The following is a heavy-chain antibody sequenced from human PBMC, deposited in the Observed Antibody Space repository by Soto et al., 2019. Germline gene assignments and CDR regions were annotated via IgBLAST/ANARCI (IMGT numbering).Heavy chain of an antibody. V-gene: IGHV4-61*01. CDR1: GGSVSSGRYS. Sequence: XGTLSLTFTVDGGSVSSGRYSWSWSRQPPGKGREWIGYIYYSGSTNYNPSLKSRVTISVDTSKNQFSLKLRSVTAADTAVYYCARGTYYDFWSGYYVDYWGQGTLVTVSS. CDR3: ARGTYYDFWSGYYVDY. J-gene: IGHJ4*02. D-gene: IGHD3-3*01. CDR2: IYYSGST.